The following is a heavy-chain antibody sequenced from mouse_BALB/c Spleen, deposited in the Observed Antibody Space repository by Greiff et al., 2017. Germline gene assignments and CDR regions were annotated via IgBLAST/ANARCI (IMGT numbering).Heavy chain of an antibody. D-gene: IGHD1-2*01. CDR2: IYPENGDT. CDR3: NAHFITTATSYFDY. CDR1: GFNFKGYY. J-gene: IGHJ2*01. V-gene: IGHV14-4*02. Sequence: VQLQQSGAELVRSGASVKLSCTASGFNFKGYYMHWVKQRPEQGLEWIGWIYPENGDTEYAPKFQGKATMTADTSSNTAYLQLSSLTSEDTAVYYCNAHFITTATSYFDYWGQGTTLTVSS.